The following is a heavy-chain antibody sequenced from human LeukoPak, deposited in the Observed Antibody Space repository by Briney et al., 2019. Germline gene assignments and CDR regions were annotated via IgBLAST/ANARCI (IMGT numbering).Heavy chain of an antibody. CDR2: INPNSGGT. V-gene: IGHV1-2*02. CDR1: GYTFTSYG. J-gene: IGHJ4*02. Sequence: ASVKVSCKASGYTFTSYGISWVRQAPGQGLEWMGWINPNSGGTNYAQKFQGRVTMTRDTSISTAYMELSRLRSDDTAVYYCASGYRFLEETTDYWGQGTLVTVSS. D-gene: IGHD5-12*01. CDR3: ASGYRFLEETTDY.